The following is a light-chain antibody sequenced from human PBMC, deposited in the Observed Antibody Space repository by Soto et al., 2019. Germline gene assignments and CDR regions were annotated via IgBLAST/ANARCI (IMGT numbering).Light chain of an antibody. V-gene: IGLV2-8*01. CDR2: EVT. CDR3: SSHAGINNVV. Sequence: QSALTQPPSASGSPGQSVTISCTGTSSDVGGYNYVSWYQQHPGKAPKLMIYEVTKRPSGVPDRFSGSKSGNTASLTVSGLLAEDEADYYCSSHAGINNVVFGGGTELTV. CDR1: SSDVGGYNY. J-gene: IGLJ3*02.